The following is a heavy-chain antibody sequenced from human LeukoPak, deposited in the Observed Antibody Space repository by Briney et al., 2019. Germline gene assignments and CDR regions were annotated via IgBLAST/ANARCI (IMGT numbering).Heavy chain of an antibody. V-gene: IGHV3-21*01. Sequence: SGGSLRLSCAASGFTFSSYSMNWVRQAPGKGLEWVSSISNSSSNIYYADSVKGRFTISRDNTKNSLYLQLNSLRAEDTAVYYCATNPRLEWLPWGQGTLVTVSS. CDR3: ATNPRLEWLP. CDR2: ISNSSSNI. D-gene: IGHD3-3*01. J-gene: IGHJ5*02. CDR1: GFTFSSYS.